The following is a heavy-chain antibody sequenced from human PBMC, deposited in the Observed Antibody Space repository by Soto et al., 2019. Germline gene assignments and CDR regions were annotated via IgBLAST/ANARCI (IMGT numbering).Heavy chain of an antibody. Sequence: GESLKISCKSSGYSFTGNWITWVRQVPGNGLEWMGVIYPGDSDTRYSPSFQGQVTISADRSISTAYLQWSSLKASDTAMYYCAGLGIAPSTPTERWGQGTLVTVST. D-gene: IGHD6-13*01. CDR1: GYSFTGNW. CDR2: IYPGDSDT. CDR3: AGLGIAPSTPTER. J-gene: IGHJ4*02. V-gene: IGHV5-51*01.